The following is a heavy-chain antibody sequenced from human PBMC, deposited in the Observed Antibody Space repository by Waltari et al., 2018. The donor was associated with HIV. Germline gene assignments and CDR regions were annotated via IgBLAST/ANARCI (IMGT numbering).Heavy chain of an antibody. J-gene: IGHJ4*02. CDR2: INHSGST. Sequence: QVQLQQWGAGLLKPSETLSLTCAVYGGSFSGYYWSWIRQPPGKGLEWIGEINHSGSTNYNPSLKSRVTISVDTSKNQFSLKLSSVTAADTAVYYCARGPRITMVRGAPLDYWGQGTLVTVSS. D-gene: IGHD3-10*01. CDR1: GGSFSGYY. CDR3: ARGPRITMVRGAPLDY. V-gene: IGHV4-34*01.